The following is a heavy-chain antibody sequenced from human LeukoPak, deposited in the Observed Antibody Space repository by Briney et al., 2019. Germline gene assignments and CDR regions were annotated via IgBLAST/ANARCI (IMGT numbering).Heavy chain of an antibody. J-gene: IGHJ6*02. V-gene: IGHV3-53*01. D-gene: IGHD2-15*01. CDR3: ARPSEQRAGYCSGGSCYSTDYYYYGMDV. CDR2: IYSGGST. CDR1: GFTVSSNY. Sequence: GGSLRLSCAASGFTVSSNYMSWVRQAPGKGLEWVSVIYSGGSTYYADSVKGRFTISGDNSKNTLYLQMNSLRAEDTAVYYCARPSEQRAGYCSGGSCYSTDYYYYGMDVWGQGTTVTVSS.